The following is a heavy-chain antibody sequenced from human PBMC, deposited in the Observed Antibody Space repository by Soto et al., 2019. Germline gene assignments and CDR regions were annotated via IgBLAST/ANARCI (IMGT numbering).Heavy chain of an antibody. J-gene: IGHJ4*02. CDR3: ARDRYGDYSLYS. CDR2: ISRSGIYL. D-gene: IGHD4-17*01. V-gene: IGHV3-21*01. CDR1: GFTFSEDT. Sequence: GGSLRLSCAASGFTFSEDTMNWVRQAPGKGLEWVSSISRSGIYLYNVDSVKGRFTISRDNAENSLYLQLNSLRAEDTAVYYCARDRYGDYSLYSWGQGTLVTVSS.